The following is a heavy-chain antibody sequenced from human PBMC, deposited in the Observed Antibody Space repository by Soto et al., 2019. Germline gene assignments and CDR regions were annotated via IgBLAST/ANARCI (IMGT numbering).Heavy chain of an antibody. CDR2: IFHTGGT. CDR1: ASSISSAYF. Sequence: SETLSLTXAVSASSISSAYFWGWIRQPPGKGLEWIATIFHTGGTYYNPSLKSRVTISVDTSNNQFSLRLNSVTAADTALYFCARTWLAGGTPADAFDIWGQGTMVTVSS. V-gene: IGHV4-38-2*01. J-gene: IGHJ3*02. CDR3: ARTWLAGGTPADAFDI. D-gene: IGHD2-15*01.